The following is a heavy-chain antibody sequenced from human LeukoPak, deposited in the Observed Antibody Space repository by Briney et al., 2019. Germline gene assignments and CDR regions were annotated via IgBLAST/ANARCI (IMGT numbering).Heavy chain of an antibody. D-gene: IGHD4-23*01. Sequence: GGSLKLSCAASGFTFSGSAMHWVRQASGKGLEWVGRIRSKANSYATAYAASVKGRFTISRDDSKNTAYLQMNSLKTEDTAVYYCTRHDPDYGGNPRYYYYYYGMDVWGQGTTVTVSS. V-gene: IGHV3-73*01. CDR2: IRSKANSYAT. CDR3: TRHDPDYGGNPRYYYYYYGMDV. CDR1: GFTFSGSA. J-gene: IGHJ6*02.